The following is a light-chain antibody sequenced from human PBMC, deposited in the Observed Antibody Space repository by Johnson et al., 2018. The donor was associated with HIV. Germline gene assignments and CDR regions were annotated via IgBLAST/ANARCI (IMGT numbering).Light chain of an antibody. V-gene: IGLV1-51*01. Sequence: QSVLTQPPSVSAAPGQKVTISCSGSSSNIGNNYVSWYQQLPGTAPKLLIYDNNKRPSGIPDRFSGSKSGTSATLGITGLQTGDEADYYCGTWDSSLSAHNCVFGTGTKVTVL. CDR2: DNN. CDR3: GTWDSSLSAHNCV. CDR1: SSNIGNNY. J-gene: IGLJ1*01.